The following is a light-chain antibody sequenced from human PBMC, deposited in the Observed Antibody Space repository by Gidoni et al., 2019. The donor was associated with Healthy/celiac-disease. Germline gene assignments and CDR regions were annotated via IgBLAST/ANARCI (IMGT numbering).Light chain of an antibody. CDR2: KAS. CDR1: HSISSW. V-gene: IGKV1-5*03. J-gene: IGKJ1*01. CDR3: QQYNSYAPWT. Sequence: DIPTTQSPSTLSASVGDTVPITCPASHSISSWLAWYQQKPGKAPKLLIYKASSLENGVPSRFSGSGSGTEFTLTISSLQPDDFATYYCQQYNSYAPWTFGQGTKVEIK.